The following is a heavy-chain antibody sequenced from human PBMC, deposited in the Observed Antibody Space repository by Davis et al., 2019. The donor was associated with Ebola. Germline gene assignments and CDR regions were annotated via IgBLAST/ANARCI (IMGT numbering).Heavy chain of an antibody. Sequence: SETLSLTCAVYGGSFSGHYWSWIRQPPGKGLEWIGENNHSGSTHYNPSLKSRVTLSVDTSKNQFSLKVNSVTAADTAMYYCARGYYLLEYWGHGRLVTVSS. CDR3: ARGYYLLEY. V-gene: IGHV4-34*01. D-gene: IGHD1-26*01. CDR1: GGSFSGHY. J-gene: IGHJ4*01. CDR2: NNHSGST.